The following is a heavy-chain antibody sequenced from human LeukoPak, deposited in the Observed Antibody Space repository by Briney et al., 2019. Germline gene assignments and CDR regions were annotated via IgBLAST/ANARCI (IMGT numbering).Heavy chain of an antibody. CDR2: ISSSSSYI. D-gene: IGHD3-10*01. CDR1: GFTFSSYS. J-gene: IGHJ4*02. V-gene: IGHV3-21*01. CDR3: ARDRDYYGSGSYLY. Sequence: GGSLRLSCAASGFTFSSYSMNWVRQAPGKGLEWVSSISSSSSYIYYADSVKGRFTISRGNAKNSLYLQMNSLRAEDTAVYYCARDRDYYGSGSYLYWGQGTLVTVSS.